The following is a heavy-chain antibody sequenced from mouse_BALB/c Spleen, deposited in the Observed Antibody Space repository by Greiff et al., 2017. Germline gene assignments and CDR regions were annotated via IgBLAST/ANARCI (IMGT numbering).Heavy chain of an antibody. CDR3: AQDGNYYFDY. D-gene: IGHD2-1*01. CDR1: GYSFTSYW. Sequence: VQLQQSGTVLARPGASVKMSCKASGYSFTSYWMHWVKQRPGQGLEWIGAIYPGNSDTSYNQKFKGKAKLTAVTSASTAYMELSSLTNEDSAVYYCAQDGNYYFDYWGQGTTLTVSS. CDR2: IYPGNSDT. V-gene: IGHV1-5*01. J-gene: IGHJ2*01.